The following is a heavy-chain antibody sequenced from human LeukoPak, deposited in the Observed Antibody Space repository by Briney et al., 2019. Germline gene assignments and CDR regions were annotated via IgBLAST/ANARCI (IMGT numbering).Heavy chain of an antibody. Sequence: GGSLRLSCAASGFTFSNYPMEWVRQAPGKGLEGVAFIRYDGSTKYYADSVKGRFTISRDNSKNTLYLEMTSLRVEDTAMYYCARGNSGWSMDYWGQGTLVTVSS. D-gene: IGHD6-13*01. V-gene: IGHV3-30*02. J-gene: IGHJ4*02. CDR2: IRYDGSTK. CDR3: ARGNSGWSMDY. CDR1: GFTFSNYP.